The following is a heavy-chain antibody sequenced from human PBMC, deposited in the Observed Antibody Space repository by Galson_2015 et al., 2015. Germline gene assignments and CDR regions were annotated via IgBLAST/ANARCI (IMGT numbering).Heavy chain of an antibody. CDR2: IIPIFGTA. D-gene: IGHD2-8*01. Sequence: SVKVSCKASGYTFTSYAMNWVRQAPGQGLEWMGGIIPIFGTANYAQKFQGRVTITADESTSTAYMELSSLRSEDTAVYYCARVGTISRYATMYYFDYWGQGTLVTVSS. V-gene: IGHV1-69*13. CDR1: GYTFTSYA. CDR3: ARVGTISRYATMYYFDY. J-gene: IGHJ4*02.